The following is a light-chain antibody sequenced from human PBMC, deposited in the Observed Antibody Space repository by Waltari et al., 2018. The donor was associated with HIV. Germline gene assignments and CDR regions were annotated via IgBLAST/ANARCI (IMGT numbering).Light chain of an antibody. J-gene: IGLJ1*01. V-gene: IGLV1-47*01. Sequence: QSVLTQPPSASATPGPRVTLSCSGSSSNIGTNYVFWYPQLPGTAPQLLIFRDNERPSGVPDRFSGSRSGTSASLVISGLRSEDEAEYYCAAWDDSLDGFYVFGSGTRVTVL. CDR3: AAWDDSLDGFYV. CDR2: RDN. CDR1: SSNIGTNY.